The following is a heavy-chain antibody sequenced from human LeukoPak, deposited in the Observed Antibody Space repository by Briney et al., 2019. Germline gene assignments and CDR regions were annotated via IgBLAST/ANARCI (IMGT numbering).Heavy chain of an antibody. J-gene: IGHJ4*02. CDR3: ARLKLLWSNYFDY. D-gene: IGHD2-2*01. Sequence: GGSLRLSCAASGFTFSSYWMSWVRQAPGKGLEWVANIKQDGSEKYYVDSVKGRFTISRDNAKNSLYLQMNSLRAEDTAAYYCARLKLLWSNYFDYWGQGTLVTVSS. CDR2: IKQDGSEK. CDR1: GFTFSSYW. V-gene: IGHV3-7*01.